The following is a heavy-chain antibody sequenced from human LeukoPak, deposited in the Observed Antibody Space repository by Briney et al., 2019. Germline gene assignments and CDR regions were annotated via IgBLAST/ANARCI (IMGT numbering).Heavy chain of an antibody. D-gene: IGHD6-19*01. CDR1: RFTFNNYA. CDR2: ISGSGGST. CDR3: ARGVDSSGWVYWYFDL. V-gene: IGHV3-23*01. J-gene: IGHJ2*01. Sequence: GGSLRLSCAASRFTFNNYAMSWVRQAPRKGLEWVSSISGSGGSTYFADSVKGRFTISRDNSKNTLYLQMNSLRAEDTAVYYCARGVDSSGWVYWYFDLWGRGTLVTVSS.